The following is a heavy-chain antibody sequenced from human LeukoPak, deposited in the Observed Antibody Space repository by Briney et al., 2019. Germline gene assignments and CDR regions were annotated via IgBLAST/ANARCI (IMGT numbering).Heavy chain of an antibody. CDR2: ISSSGSTI. Sequence: GGSLRLSCAASGFTFSDYYMSWIRQAPGKGLEWVSYISSSGSTIYYADSVKGRFTISRDNAKNSLYLQMNSLRAEDTAVYYCARDRGRRHYYGSGSYSHYYYYYGMDVWGQGTTVTVSS. J-gene: IGHJ6*02. D-gene: IGHD3-10*01. CDR1: GFTFSDYY. V-gene: IGHV3-11*01. CDR3: ARDRGRRHYYGSGSYSHYYYYYGMDV.